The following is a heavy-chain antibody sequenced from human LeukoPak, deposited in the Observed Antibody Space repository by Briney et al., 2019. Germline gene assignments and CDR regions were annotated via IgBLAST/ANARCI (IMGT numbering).Heavy chain of an antibody. J-gene: IGHJ4*02. D-gene: IGHD2-15*01. CDR2: IYYSGST. V-gene: IGHV4-39*06. CDR1: GGSISSSSYY. Sequence: SETLSLTCTVSGGSISSSSYYWGWIRQPPGKGLEWIGSIYYSGSTYYNPSLKSRVTISVDTSKNQFPLKLSSVTAADTAVYYCAKDRGRMWVQVANWGQGTLVTVSS. CDR3: AKDRGRMWVQVAN.